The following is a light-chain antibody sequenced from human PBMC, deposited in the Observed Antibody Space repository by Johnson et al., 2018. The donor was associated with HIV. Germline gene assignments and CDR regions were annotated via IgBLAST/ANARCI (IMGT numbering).Light chain of an antibody. CDR1: SSNIGNNY. CDR2: DNN. J-gene: IGLJ1*01. Sequence: QSVLTQPPSVSAAPGQKVTISCSGSSSNIGNNYVSWYQQLPGTAPKLLIYDNNMRPSGIPDRFSGSKSGTSAALGITGVQTGDEADYYCGTWDNSLNSPVFGTGTKVTVL. V-gene: IGLV1-51*01. CDR3: GTWDNSLNSPV.